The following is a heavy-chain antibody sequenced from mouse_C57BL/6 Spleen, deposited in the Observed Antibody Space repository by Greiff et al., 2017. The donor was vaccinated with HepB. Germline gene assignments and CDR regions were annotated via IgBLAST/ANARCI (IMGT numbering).Heavy chain of an antibody. D-gene: IGHD1-1*02. Sequence: QVQLQQPGAELVRPGSSVKLSCKASGYTFTSYWMHWVKQRPIQGLEWIGNIDPSDSETHYNQKFKDKATLTEDKSSSTAYMQLSSLTSEDSAVYYCARKGSLLLSMDYWGQGTSVTVSS. J-gene: IGHJ4*01. CDR2: IDPSDSET. CDR3: ARKGSLLLSMDY. V-gene: IGHV1-52*01. CDR1: GYTFTSYW.